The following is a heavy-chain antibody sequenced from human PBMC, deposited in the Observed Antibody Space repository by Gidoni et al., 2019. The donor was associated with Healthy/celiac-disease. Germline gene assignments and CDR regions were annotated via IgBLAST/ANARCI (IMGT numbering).Heavy chain of an antibody. D-gene: IGHD3-10*01. CDR2: ISSSSSNT. Sequence: QVQLVESGGGLVKPGGSLRLSCSASGFTFSDYYMSWIRQAPGKGLEWVSYISSSSSNTNYADSVKGRFTISRDNAKNSLYLQMNSLRAEDTAVYYWARGAPMVRGVIIPSGFDPWGQGTLVTVSS. V-gene: IGHV3-11*05. CDR3: ARGAPMVRGVIIPSGFDP. J-gene: IGHJ5*02. CDR1: GFTFSDYY.